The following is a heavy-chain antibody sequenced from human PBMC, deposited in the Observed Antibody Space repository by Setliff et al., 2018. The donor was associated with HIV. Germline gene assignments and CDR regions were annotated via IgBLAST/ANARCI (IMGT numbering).Heavy chain of an antibody. CDR3: PLYYDIFTGYLDY. D-gene: IGHD3-9*01. J-gene: IGHJ4*02. CDR1: GGSIRSSNYY. CDR2: IYYTGST. Sequence: SETLSLTCTVSGGSIRSSNYYWGWIRQPPGKGLEWIGHIYYTGSTYYNPSLKSRVTISVDTSKNQFSLKTEDTAVYYCSIVHSPLYYDIFTGYLDYWGQGTLVTVSS. V-gene: IGHV4-39*01.